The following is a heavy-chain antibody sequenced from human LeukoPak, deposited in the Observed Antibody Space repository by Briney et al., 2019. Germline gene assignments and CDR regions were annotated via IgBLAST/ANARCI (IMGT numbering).Heavy chain of an antibody. CDR1: GFTFSSYA. V-gene: IGHV3-23*01. J-gene: IGHJ4*02. CDR2: INGGSGGT. Sequence: GGSLRLSCAASGFTFSSYAMSWVRQAPGKGLEWVSLINGGSGGTYYADSVKGRFTLSRDNSKNTLYLQMNSLRAEDTAVYYCAKGGPTGSNYFDFWGQGTLVTVSS. D-gene: IGHD1-26*01. CDR3: AKGGPTGSNYFDF.